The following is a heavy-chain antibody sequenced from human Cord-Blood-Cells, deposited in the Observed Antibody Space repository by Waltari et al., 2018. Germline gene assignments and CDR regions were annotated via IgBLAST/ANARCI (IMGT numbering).Heavy chain of an antibody. CDR2: ISGSGGST. CDR1: GFTFSSSA. V-gene: IGHV3-23*01. Sequence: EVQLLESGGGLVQPGGSLRLSCEASGFTFSSSAMSWVRQAPGKGLEWVSAISGSGGSTYYADSVKGRFTISRDNSKNTLYLQMNSLRAEDTAVYYCAKGRLRTAVANWFDPWGQGTLVTVSS. CDR3: AKGRLRTAVANWFDP. J-gene: IGHJ5*02. D-gene: IGHD6-19*01.